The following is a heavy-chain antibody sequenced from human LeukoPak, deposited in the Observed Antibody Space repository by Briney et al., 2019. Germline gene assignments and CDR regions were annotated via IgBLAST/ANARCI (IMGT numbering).Heavy chain of an antibody. CDR1: GYTFSNYW. D-gene: IGHD3-22*01. V-gene: IGHV5-10-1*01. CDR3: ARLVDSSFDY. J-gene: IGHJ4*02. Sequence: GESLKISCKVSGYTFSNYWIGWVRQMPGKGLEWMGRIDPSDSYTNYSPSFQGHVTISADKSISTAYLQWSSLKASDTAMYYCARLVDSSFDYWGQGTLVTVSS. CDR2: IDPSDSYT.